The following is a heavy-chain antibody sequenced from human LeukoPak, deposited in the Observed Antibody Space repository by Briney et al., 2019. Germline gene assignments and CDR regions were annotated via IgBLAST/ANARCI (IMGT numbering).Heavy chain of an antibody. J-gene: IGHJ4*02. CDR1: GYTFTSYY. CDR2: ISPSGGST. D-gene: IGHD5-12*01. CDR3: ARVYSGYGRFDY. Sequence: GASVKVSCKASGYTFTSYYMHWVRQAPGQGLEWMGIISPSGGSTSYAQKFQGRVTMTRDTSTSTVYMELSSLRSEDTAVYYCARVYSGYGRFDYWGQGTLVTVSS. V-gene: IGHV1-46*01.